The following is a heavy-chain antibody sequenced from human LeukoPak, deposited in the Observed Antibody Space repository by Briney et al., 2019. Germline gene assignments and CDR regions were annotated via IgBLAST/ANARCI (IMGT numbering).Heavy chain of an antibody. J-gene: IGHJ5*02. Sequence: GSVRLSCAASGFTFTSYWMSWVRQAPGKGLEWVANIKQDGSETHYVDSVKGRFTISRDNAKNSLFLQMNSLTAEDTAVYSCARDGPFSSPTSGWFYPWGQGTLVTVSS. CDR3: ARDGPFSSPTSGWFYP. V-gene: IGHV3-7*03. CDR2: IKQDGSET. D-gene: IGHD1-1*01. CDR1: GFTFTSYW.